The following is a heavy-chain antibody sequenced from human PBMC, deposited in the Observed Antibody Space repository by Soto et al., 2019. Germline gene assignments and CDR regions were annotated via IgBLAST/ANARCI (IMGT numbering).Heavy chain of an antibody. CDR3: ARESTGDYGDYLLFDY. D-gene: IGHD4-17*01. Sequence: GSLRLSCAASGFTFSSYSMNWVRQAPGKGLEWVSSISSSSSYIYYADSAKGRFTISRDNAKNSLYLQMNSLRAEDTAVYYCARESTGDYGDYLLFDYWGQGTLVTVS. V-gene: IGHV3-21*01. J-gene: IGHJ4*02. CDR1: GFTFSSYS. CDR2: ISSSSSYI.